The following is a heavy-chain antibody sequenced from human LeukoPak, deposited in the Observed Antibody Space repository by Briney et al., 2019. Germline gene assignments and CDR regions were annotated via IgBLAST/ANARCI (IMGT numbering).Heavy chain of an antibody. CDR3: ARMREIAATGISGGDY. CDR2: IYHSGTT. D-gene: IGHD6-13*01. CDR1: GDSISSNNW. J-gene: IGHJ4*02. V-gene: IGHV4-4*02. Sequence: SETLSLTRAVSGDSISSNNWWSWVRQPPGKGLEWIGEIYHSGTTYYNPSLKSRVTISVNKSENQFSLKLNSVTAADTAVYYCARMREIAATGISGGDYWGQGTLVTVSS.